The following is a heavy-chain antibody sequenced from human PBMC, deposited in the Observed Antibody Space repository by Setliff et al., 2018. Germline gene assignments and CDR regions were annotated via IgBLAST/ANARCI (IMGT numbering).Heavy chain of an antibody. J-gene: IGHJ4*02. D-gene: IGHD3-10*01. CDR1: GLSYINDW. V-gene: IGHV3-7*01. CDR3: FGAGTCSY. Sequence: PGESLKISCTASGLSYINDWVNWVRQAPGKGLEWLASINPHGSEKYYADSVKGRFTISRDNAKNSLSLQMNNLRTEDTAVYYCFGAGTCSYWGQGTLVTVSS. CDR2: INPHGSEK.